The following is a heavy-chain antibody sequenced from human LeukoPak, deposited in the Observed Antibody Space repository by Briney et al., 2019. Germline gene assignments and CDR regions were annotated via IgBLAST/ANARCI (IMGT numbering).Heavy chain of an antibody. D-gene: IGHD6-6*01. CDR2: IRGSGGST. CDR3: AKDAEDRTSSWFDP. J-gene: IGHJ5*02. Sequence: PGGSLRLSCAASGFTLSSYAMSWVRRAPGEGLEWVSAIRGSGGSTYYAGSGKGLFTICTYNSKNALYLQLNSLRAEDTAVYYCAKDAEDRTSSWFDPWGQGTLVTVSS. CDR1: GFTLSSYA. V-gene: IGHV3-23*01.